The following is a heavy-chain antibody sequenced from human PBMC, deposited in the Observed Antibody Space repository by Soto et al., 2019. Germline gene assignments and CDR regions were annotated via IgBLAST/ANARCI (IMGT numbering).Heavy chain of an antibody. CDR1: GFTFTNYA. CDR3: AKSRLELRPSSFDY. CDR2: IVGADSVTGR. D-gene: IGHD1-7*01. V-gene: IGHV3-23*01. J-gene: IGHJ4*02. Sequence: EVQLLESGGGLVQPGGSLRLSCAASGFTFTNYAMSWVRQAPGKGLEWVAGIVGADSVTGRFYADSVKGRVTISRDSSKNTLSLQMNSLRAEDTAVYYCAKSRLELRPSSFDYWGQGTLVTVAS.